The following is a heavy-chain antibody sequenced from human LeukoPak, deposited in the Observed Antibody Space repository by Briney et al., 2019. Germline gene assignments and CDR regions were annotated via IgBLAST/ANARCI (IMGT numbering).Heavy chain of an antibody. D-gene: IGHD3/OR15-3a*01. V-gene: IGHV5-51*01. Sequence: MRGESLKISCKGSGYSFTSYWIAWVRQMPGKGLEWMGIIYPGDSDTRDSPSFQGQVTISADKSISTAYLQWSSLKASDTAMYYCARATRGLVRTFDAFDIWGQGTMVTVSS. CDR3: ARATRGLVRTFDAFDI. CDR2: IYPGDSDT. CDR1: GYSFTSYW. J-gene: IGHJ3*02.